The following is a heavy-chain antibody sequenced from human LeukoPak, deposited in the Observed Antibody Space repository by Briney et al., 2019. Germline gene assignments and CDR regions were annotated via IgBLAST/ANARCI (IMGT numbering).Heavy chain of an antibody. CDR1: GGSLSGYY. D-gene: IGHD6-13*01. V-gene: IGHV4-34*01. CDR3: ARYGMAAEGIWWFDP. Sequence: PSETLSLTCAVYGGSLSGYYWSWIRQPPGKGLEWIGEINHSGSTNYNPSLKSRVTISLDTSKKQFSLKLTSLTAADTAFYYCARYGMAAEGIWWFDPWGQGTLVTVSS. J-gene: IGHJ5*02. CDR2: INHSGST.